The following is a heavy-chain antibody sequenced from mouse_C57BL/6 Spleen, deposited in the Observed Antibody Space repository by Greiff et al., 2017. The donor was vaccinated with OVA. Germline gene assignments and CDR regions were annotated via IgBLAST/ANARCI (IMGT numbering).Heavy chain of an antibody. V-gene: IGHV1-50*01. CDR2: IDPSDSYT. CDR3: ARGYGYFDV. Sequence: QVHVKQPGAELVKPGASVKLSCKASGYTFTSYWMQWVKQRPGQGLEWIGEIDPSDSYTNYNQKFKGKATLTVDTSSSTAYMQLSSLTSEDSAVYYCARGYGYFDVWGTGTTVTVSS. CDR1: GYTFTSYW. J-gene: IGHJ1*03.